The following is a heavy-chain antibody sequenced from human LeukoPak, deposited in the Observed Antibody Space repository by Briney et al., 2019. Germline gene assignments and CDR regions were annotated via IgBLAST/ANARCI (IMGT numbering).Heavy chain of an antibody. D-gene: IGHD3-10*01. J-gene: IGHJ6*03. CDR3: ASGGGSGSYTDYYYYYMDV. Sequence: GGSLRLSCAASGFTFSSYWMSWVRQAPGKGLEWVAFIRYDGSNKYYADSVKGRFTISRDNSKNTLYLQMNSLRAEDTAVYYCASGGGSGSYTDYYYYYMDVWGKGTTVTISS. V-gene: IGHV3-30*02. CDR1: GFTFSSYW. CDR2: IRYDGSNK.